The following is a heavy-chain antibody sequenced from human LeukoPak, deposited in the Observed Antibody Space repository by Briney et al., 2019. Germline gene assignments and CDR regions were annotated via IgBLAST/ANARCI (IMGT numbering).Heavy chain of an antibody. CDR2: ISAYNGNT. D-gene: IGHD6-19*01. J-gene: IGHJ6*03. CDR3: AREAGYSSGWYNYYYYMDV. Sequence: GASVKVSCKASGYTFTGYYMHWVRQAPGQGLEWMGWISAYNGNTNYAQKLQGRVTMTTDTSTSTAYMELRSLRSDDTAVYYCAREAGYSSGWYNYYYYMDVWGKGTTVTISS. CDR1: GYTFTGYY. V-gene: IGHV1-18*04.